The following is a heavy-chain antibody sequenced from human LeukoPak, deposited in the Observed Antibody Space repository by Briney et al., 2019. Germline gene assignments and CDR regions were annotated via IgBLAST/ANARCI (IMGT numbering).Heavy chain of an antibody. CDR1: GFILNNHA. J-gene: IGHJ4*02. V-gene: IGHV3-23*01. CDR2: ISGSGRTI. CDR3: AKNVMVKRYIDY. D-gene: IGHD5-18*01. Sequence: GGSMRLSCAASGFILNNHAMTWVRQAPGKGLQWISVISGSGRTIEYEDSVKGRFTISRDNSKNTVSLQMNNLRVEDTAIYYCAKNVMVKRYIDYWGQGTPVTVSS.